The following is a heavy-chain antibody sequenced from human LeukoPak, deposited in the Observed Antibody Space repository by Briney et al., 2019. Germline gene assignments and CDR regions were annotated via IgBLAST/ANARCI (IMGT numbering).Heavy chain of an antibody. CDR2: IIPIFGTA. CDR3: AAQWSPTTYWFDP. CDR1: GGTFSSYA. Sequence: SVKVSCKASGGTFSSYAISWVRQAPGQGLEWMGGIIPIFGTANYAQKFQGRVTIPMDESTSTAYMELSSLRSEDTAVYYCAAQWSPTTYWFDPWGQGTLVTVSS. D-gene: IGHD2-15*01. J-gene: IGHJ5*02. V-gene: IGHV1-69*05.